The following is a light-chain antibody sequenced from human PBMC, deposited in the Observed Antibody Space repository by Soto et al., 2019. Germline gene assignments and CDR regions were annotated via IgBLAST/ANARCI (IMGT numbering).Light chain of an antibody. Sequence: LTQSPSASGSPGQSVTISCTVTISYIGGYNSVSWYQQHPGKAPKVMIYDVTKRPSGVPDRFSGSKSGNTASLTVSALQAEDEADYYCSSYTDRKNLVLGTGTKVTV. CDR2: DVT. CDR3: SSYTDRKNLV. J-gene: IGLJ1*01. V-gene: IGLV2-8*01. CDR1: ISYIGGYNS.